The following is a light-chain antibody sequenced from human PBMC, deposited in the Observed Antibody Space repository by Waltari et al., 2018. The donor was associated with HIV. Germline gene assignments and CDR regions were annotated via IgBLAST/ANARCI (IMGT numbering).Light chain of an antibody. V-gene: IGLV3-1*01. CDR1: KSGDKY. CDR2: QDS. Sequence: SYELTQPPSVSVSPGQTTSITGSGDKSGDKYACWYQQKPGQSPVVVIYQDSKRPSGIPERFSGSNSGNTATLTISGTQAMDEADYYCQAWDSSTVVFGGGTKLTVL. J-gene: IGLJ2*01. CDR3: QAWDSSTVV.